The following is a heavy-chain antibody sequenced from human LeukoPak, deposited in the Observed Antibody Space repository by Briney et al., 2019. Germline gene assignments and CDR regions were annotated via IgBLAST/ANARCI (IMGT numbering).Heavy chain of an antibody. V-gene: IGHV1-46*01. CDR2: INPSGGST. J-gene: IGHJ4*02. CDR3: ATETIAAAALG. Sequence: GASVKASCKASGYTFTSYYMHWVRQAPGQGLEWMGIINPSGGSTSYAQKFQGRVTMTRDTSTSTVYMELSSLRSEDTAVYYCATETIAAAALGWGQGTLVTVSS. CDR1: GYTFTSYY. D-gene: IGHD6-13*01.